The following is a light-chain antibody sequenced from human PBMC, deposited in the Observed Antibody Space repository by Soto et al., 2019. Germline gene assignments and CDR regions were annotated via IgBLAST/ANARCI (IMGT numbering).Light chain of an antibody. CDR2: GAS. CDR3: QQYNSWPPIT. V-gene: IGKV3D-15*01. J-gene: IGKJ5*01. CDR1: QSLNTN. Sequence: EIVMTQSPATLSVSPGERATLSCSASQSLNTNLAWYQQRPGQAPILLIYGASTRATGIPARFSGSGSGTEFTLTISSLQSEDFAVYYCQQYNSWPPITFGQGTRLEVK.